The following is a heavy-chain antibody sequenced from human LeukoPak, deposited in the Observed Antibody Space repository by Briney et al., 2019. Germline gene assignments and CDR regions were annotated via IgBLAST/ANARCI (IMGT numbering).Heavy chain of an antibody. CDR2: IKQDGSEK. J-gene: IGHJ3*02. D-gene: IGHD2-8*01. Sequence: GGSLRLSCDASGFIFNNYWISWVRQAPGEGLEWVANIKQDGSEKYYVDSVKGRFTISRDNAKNSLYLQMNSLRAEDTAIYYCARGSNWAFDSWGQGTMVTVSS. CDR1: GFIFNNYW. CDR3: ARGSNWAFDS. V-gene: IGHV3-7*01.